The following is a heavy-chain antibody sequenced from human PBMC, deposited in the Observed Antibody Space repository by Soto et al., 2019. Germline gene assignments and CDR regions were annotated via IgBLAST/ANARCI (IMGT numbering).Heavy chain of an antibody. CDR2: INPSGGST. J-gene: IGHJ5*02. D-gene: IGHD3-22*01. Sequence: ASVKVSCKASGYTFTSYYMHWVLQAPGQGLEWMGIINPSGGSTSYAQKFQGRVTMTRDTSTSTVYMELGSLRSEDTAVYYCASAYYYYSSGQKRFHPWGQGTLVIVSS. CDR1: GYTFTSYY. V-gene: IGHV1-46*01. CDR3: ASAYYYYSSGQKRFHP.